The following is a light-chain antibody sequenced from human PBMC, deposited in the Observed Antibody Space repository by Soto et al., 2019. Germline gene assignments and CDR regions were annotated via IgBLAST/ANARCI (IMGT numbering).Light chain of an antibody. Sequence: QSVLTQPPSVSEAPGQRVTIPCTGSSSNIGAGYEAHWYQQVPGTAPKLLIYENNNRPSGVPDRFSGSKSGTSASLAITGLQAEDEAEYDCQSYDSSLSGYVFGTGTKLTVL. V-gene: IGLV1-40*01. J-gene: IGLJ1*01. CDR3: QSYDSSLSGYV. CDR1: SSNIGAGYE. CDR2: ENN.